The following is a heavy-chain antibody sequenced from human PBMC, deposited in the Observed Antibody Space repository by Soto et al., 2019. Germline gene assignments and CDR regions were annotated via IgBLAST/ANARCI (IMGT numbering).Heavy chain of an antibody. CDR2: IDYNGVT. J-gene: IGHJ4*02. CDR1: GGSVSSYDYY. D-gene: IGHD2-15*01. CDR3: GKVLVAATNNTDSDS. V-gene: IGHV4-39*01. Sequence: SETLSLTCTVSGGSVSSYDYYWGWIRQPPAKGLEWIGNIDYNGVTSYNPSLKTRLTISRDTSKNQFSLRLTSVTAADTALLSCGKVLVAATNNTDSDSWGPGILVTVSS.